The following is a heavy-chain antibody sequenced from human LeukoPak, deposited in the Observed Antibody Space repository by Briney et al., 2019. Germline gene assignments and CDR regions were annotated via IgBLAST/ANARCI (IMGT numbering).Heavy chain of an antibody. CDR3: ARDQIGGHYQF. Sequence: GGSLRLSCAASGFTFSDYWMTWVSQAPGKGPEWVANIREDGRKAYYVDSVMGRFTISRDNVKNSLYLQMSYLRAEDTAVYYCARDQIGGHYQFWGQGALVAVSS. V-gene: IGHV3-7*01. D-gene: IGHD2-21*02. CDR1: GFTFSDYW. J-gene: IGHJ4*02. CDR2: IREDGRKA.